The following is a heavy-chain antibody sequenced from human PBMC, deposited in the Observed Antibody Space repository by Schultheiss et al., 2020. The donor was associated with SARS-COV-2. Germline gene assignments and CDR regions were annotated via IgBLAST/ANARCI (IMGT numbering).Heavy chain of an antibody. CDR2: ISYSGST. V-gene: IGHV4-59*12. J-gene: IGHJ5*02. Sequence: SETLSLTCTVSDGSISGYWWSWIRQPPGKGLDWIGYISYSGSTNYIPALKSRITISVDTSKNQFSLKLSSVTAADTAVYYCARTHGADNWFDPWGQGTLVTVSS. D-gene: IGHD4-17*01. CDR1: DGSISGYW. CDR3: ARTHGADNWFDP.